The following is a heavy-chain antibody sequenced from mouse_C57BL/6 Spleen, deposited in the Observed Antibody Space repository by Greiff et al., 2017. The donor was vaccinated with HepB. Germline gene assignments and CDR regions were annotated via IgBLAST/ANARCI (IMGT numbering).Heavy chain of an antibody. CDR3: AMSGIYYAMDY. V-gene: IGHV5-17*01. D-gene: IGHD1-3*01. CDR1: GFTFSDYG. Sequence: DVMLVESGGGLVKPGGSLKLSCAASGFTFSDYGMHWVRQAPEKGLEWVAYISSGSSTIYYADTVKGRYTISRDNAKNTLFLQMTSLRSEDTAMYYCAMSGIYYAMDYWGQGTSVTVSS. J-gene: IGHJ4*01. CDR2: ISSGSSTI.